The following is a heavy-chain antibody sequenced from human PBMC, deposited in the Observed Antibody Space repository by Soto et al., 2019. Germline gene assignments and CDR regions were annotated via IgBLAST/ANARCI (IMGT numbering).Heavy chain of an antibody. J-gene: IGHJ4*02. V-gene: IGHV3-30*18. CDR2: ISYDGSNI. CDR1: GFTFSSYG. Sequence: QVQLVESGGGVVQPGRSLRLSCAASGFTFSSYGMHWVRQAPGKGLEWVAVISYDGSNIYYADSVKGRFTISRDNSKNTQYLEMNSLRSDDTAVYYCAKDSEATGTTDYWGRGTLVTVSS. CDR3: AKDSEATGTTDY. D-gene: IGHD1-1*01.